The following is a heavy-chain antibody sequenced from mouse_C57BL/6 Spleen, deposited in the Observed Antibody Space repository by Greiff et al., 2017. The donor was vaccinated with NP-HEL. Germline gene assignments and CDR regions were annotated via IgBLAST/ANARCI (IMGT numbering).Heavy chain of an antibody. V-gene: IGHV1-22*01. J-gene: IGHJ1*03. CDR1: GYTFTDYN. CDR3: ARSTTRDWYFDV. D-gene: IGHD1-1*01. CDR2: INPNNGGT. Sequence: VQLQQSGPELVKPGASVKMSCKASGYTFTDYNMHWVKQSHGKSLEWIGYINPNNGGTSYYQKFKGKATLTVNKSSSTAYMELRSLTSEDSAVYYCARSTTRDWYFDVWGTGTTVTVSS.